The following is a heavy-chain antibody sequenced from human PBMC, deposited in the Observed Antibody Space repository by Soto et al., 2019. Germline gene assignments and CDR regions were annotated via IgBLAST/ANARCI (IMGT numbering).Heavy chain of an antibody. Sequence: SETLSLTCSVSGYLISSGYYWGWVRQTPVKGLEWLGSIDYSGRTYKNPSLKSRVSASVDLSKNQFSLNLRSVTAADTAVYFCARDRSSGYDSYYFDYWGQGTLVP. CDR1: GYLISSGYY. CDR3: ARDRSSGYDSYYFDY. J-gene: IGHJ4*02. CDR2: IDYSGRT. D-gene: IGHD3-22*01. V-gene: IGHV4-38-2*02.